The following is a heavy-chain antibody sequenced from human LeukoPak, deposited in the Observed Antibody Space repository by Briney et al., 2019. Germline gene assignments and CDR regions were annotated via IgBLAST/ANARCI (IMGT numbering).Heavy chain of an antibody. Sequence: KPGESLKISCKGSGYSFTSYWIGWVRQMPGKGLEWMGIIYPGDSDTRYSPSLQGQVTISADKSISTAYLQWSSLKASDTAMYYCARFDRYYDSSGYYYFDYWGQGTLVTVSS. CDR1: GYSFTSYW. V-gene: IGHV5-51*03. CDR2: IYPGDSDT. CDR3: ARFDRYYDSSGYYYFDY. D-gene: IGHD3-22*01. J-gene: IGHJ4*02.